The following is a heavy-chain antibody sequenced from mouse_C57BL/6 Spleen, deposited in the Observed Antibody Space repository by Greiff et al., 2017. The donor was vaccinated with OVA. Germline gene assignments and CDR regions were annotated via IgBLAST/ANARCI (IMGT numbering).Heavy chain of an antibody. D-gene: IGHD2-1*01. J-gene: IGHJ3*01. CDR3: TWGRYCHYGFAY. Sequence: EVQLQQSGAELVRPGASVKLSCTASGFNIKDYYMHWVKQRPEQGLEWIGRIDPEDGDTEYAPKFQGKATMTADTSSNPAYLQLSSLTSEDTAVYYCTWGRYCHYGFAYWGQGTLVTVSA. CDR1: GFNIKDYY. V-gene: IGHV14-1*01. CDR2: IDPEDGDT.